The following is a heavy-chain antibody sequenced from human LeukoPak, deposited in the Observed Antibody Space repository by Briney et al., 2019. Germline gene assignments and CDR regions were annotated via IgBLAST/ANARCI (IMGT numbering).Heavy chain of an antibody. J-gene: IGHJ3*02. Sequence: GGSLRLSCAASGFTVSSNYMSWVRQAPGKGLEWVSAISTSGGSTYYADSVKGRFTISRDNSKNTVYLQMNSLRAEDTAVYYCAKDGGIVGAMDAFDIWGQGTMVTVSS. D-gene: IGHD1-26*01. CDR3: AKDGGIVGAMDAFDI. CDR2: ISTSGGST. CDR1: GFTVSSNY. V-gene: IGHV3-23*01.